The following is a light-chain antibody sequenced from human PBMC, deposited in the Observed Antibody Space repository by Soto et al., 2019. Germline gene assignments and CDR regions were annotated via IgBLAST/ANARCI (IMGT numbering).Light chain of an antibody. Sequence: EVVMTQSPATLSVSPGERATLSCRASQSVSINLAWYQQKVGQAPRLLIYGASTGATGIPARFSGSGSGTDFTLTISSLQSEDFALYYCKQYNIWPLTFGGGTQLEIK. CDR2: GAS. V-gene: IGKV3-15*01. CDR3: KQYNIWPLT. CDR1: QSVSIN. J-gene: IGKJ4*01.